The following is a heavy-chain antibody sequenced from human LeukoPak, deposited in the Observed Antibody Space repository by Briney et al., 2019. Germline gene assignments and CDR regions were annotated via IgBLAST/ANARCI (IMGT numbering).Heavy chain of an antibody. CDR1: GYSFTSYW. CDR3: ARTYGDKELDY. D-gene: IGHD4-17*01. J-gene: IGHJ4*02. V-gene: IGHV5-51*01. CDR2: IYPHDSDM. Sequence: KPGESLKISCKGSGYSFTSYWIGWVRQMPGKGLEWMGIIYPHDSDMRYSPAFQGQVTISADKSINTAYLQWSSLKASDTAMHYCARTYGDKELDYWGQGTLVTVSS.